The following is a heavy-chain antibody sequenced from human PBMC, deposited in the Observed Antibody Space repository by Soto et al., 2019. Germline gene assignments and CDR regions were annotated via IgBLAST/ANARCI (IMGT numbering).Heavy chain of an antibody. Sequence: PGGSLRLSCAASGFTFSSYDMHWVRQATGKGLEWVSGINWNSGSIGYADSVKGRFTISRDNAKTSLYLQMNSLRAEDTALYYCAKDRGSGSYAANYYYYGMDVWGQGTTVTVSS. V-gene: IGHV3-9*01. D-gene: IGHD3-10*01. CDR3: AKDRGSGSYAANYYYYGMDV. CDR2: INWNSGSI. CDR1: GFTFSSYD. J-gene: IGHJ6*02.